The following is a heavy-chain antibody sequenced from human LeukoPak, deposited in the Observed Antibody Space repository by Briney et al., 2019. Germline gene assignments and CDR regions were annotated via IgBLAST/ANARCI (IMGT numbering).Heavy chain of an antibody. V-gene: IGHV4-38-2*02. CDR2: VHHSGIT. J-gene: IGHJ4*02. CDR3: ARGPRNLYYFDY. CDR1: GYSISSGFY. Sequence: SETLSLTCTVSGYSISSGFYWGWIRQPPGKGLEWVGSVHHSGITYYNPSLKSRVTISVDTSKNQFSLKLSSVTAADTAVYYCARGPRNLYYFDYWGQGTLVTVSS.